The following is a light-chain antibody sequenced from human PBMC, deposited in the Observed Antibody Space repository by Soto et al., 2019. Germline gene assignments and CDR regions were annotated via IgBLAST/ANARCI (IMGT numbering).Light chain of an antibody. Sequence: QSALTQPRSVSGSPGQSVTISCTGTSSDVGGYNYVSWYQQHPGKAPKLMIYDVSKRPSGVPDRFSGSKSGNTASLTISGLRAEDEADYYCCSYAGSYTNYVFGTGTQLTVL. CDR1: SSDVGGYNY. J-gene: IGLJ1*01. CDR3: CSYAGSYTNYV. V-gene: IGLV2-11*01. CDR2: DVS.